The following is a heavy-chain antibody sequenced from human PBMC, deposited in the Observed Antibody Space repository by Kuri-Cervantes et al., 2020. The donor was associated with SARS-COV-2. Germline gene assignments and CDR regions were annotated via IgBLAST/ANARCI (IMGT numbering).Heavy chain of an antibody. CDR1: GGSISSSSYY. CDR2: IYYSGST. J-gene: IGHJ1*01. V-gene: IGHV4-39*02. CDR3: ARDAYCGGDCFEYFQH. D-gene: IGHD2-21*01. Sequence: SETLSLTCTVSGGSISSSSYYWGWIRQPPGKGLEWIGSIYYSGSTYYNPSLKSRVTISVDTSKNQFSLKLSSVTAADTAVYYCARDAYCGGDCFEYFQHWGQGTLVTVSS.